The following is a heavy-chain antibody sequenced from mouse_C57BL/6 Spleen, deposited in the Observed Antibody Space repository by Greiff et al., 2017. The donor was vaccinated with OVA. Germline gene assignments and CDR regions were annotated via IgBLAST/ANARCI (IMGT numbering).Heavy chain of an antibody. D-gene: IGHD1-1*01. V-gene: IGHV5-6*01. J-gene: IGHJ3*01. Sequence: EVMLVESGGDLVKPGGSLKLSCAASGFTFSSYGMSWVRQTPDKRLEWVATISSGGSYTYYPDSVKGRFTISRDNAKNTLYLQMSSLKSEDTAMYYCASFITTVPWFAYWGQGTLVTVSA. CDR1: GFTFSSYG. CDR2: ISSGGSYT. CDR3: ASFITTVPWFAY.